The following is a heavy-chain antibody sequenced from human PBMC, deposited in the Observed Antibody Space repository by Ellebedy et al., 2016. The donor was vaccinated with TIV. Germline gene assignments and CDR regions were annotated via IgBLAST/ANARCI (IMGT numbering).Heavy chain of an antibody. CDR3: ARDYVGSYEY. J-gene: IGHJ4*02. V-gene: IGHV1-2*02. D-gene: IGHD3-10*01. Sequence: AASVKVSCKASGYTFTGYRLDWVRQAPGQGLEWMGWIDPNSGGTHYPQKFQGRVTMTRATSISTAYMELNSLTSDDTAVYYCARDYVGSYEYWGQGTLVAVSS. CDR2: IDPNSGGT. CDR1: GYTFTGYR.